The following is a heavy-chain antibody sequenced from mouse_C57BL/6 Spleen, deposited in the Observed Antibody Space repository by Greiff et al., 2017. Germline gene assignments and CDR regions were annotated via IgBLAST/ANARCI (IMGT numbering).Heavy chain of an antibody. Sequence: QVQLQQSGAELVRPGASVTLSCKASGYTFTDYEMHWVKQTPVHGLEWIGAIDPETGGTAYNQKFKGKAILTADKSSSTAYMELRSLTSADSAVXYCTSSGGLDYWGQGTTLTVSS. CDR3: TSSGGLDY. V-gene: IGHV1-15*01. CDR2: IDPETGGT. D-gene: IGHD3-1*01. CDR1: GYTFTDYE. J-gene: IGHJ2*01.